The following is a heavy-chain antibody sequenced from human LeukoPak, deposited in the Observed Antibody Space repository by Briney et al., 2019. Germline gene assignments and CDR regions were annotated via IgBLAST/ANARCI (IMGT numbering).Heavy chain of an antibody. CDR3: AREGITIFGVVIPYYMDV. CDR2: IYGRGGT. Sequence: PSETLSLTCTVSGGSISSYYWSWIRQPAGKGLEWIGRIYGRGGTNYNSSLKSRVTMSADTSKNQFSLKLSSVTAADTAVYYCAREGITIFGVVIPYYMDVWGKGTTVTVSS. J-gene: IGHJ6*03. D-gene: IGHD3-3*01. V-gene: IGHV4-4*07. CDR1: GGSISSYY.